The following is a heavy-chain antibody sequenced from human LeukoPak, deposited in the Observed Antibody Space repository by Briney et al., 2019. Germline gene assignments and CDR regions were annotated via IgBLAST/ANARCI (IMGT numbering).Heavy chain of an antibody. CDR3: ASSGRRITMVRGVITLAY. CDR1: GGSFSGYY. V-gene: IGHV4-34*01. Sequence: SETQSLTCAVYGGSFSGYYWSWIRQPPGKGLVWIGEINHSGSTNYNPSLKSRVTISVDTSKNQFSLKLSSVTAADTAVYYCASSGRRITMVRGVITLAYWGQGTLVTVSS. J-gene: IGHJ4*02. D-gene: IGHD3-10*01. CDR2: INHSGST.